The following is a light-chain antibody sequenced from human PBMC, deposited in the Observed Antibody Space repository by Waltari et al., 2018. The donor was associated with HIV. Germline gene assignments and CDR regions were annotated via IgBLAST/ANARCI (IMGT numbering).Light chain of an antibody. J-gene: IGKJ4*01. V-gene: IGKV3-11*01. Sequence: PGESATLSCRASQSVSGSLAWYQQKPGQAPRLLIYDASNRATGIPARFSGSGSGTDFTLASSSLEPEDFAVYYCQQSSKWPPKLTFGGGTKVDIK. CDR1: QSVSGS. CDR2: DAS. CDR3: QQSSKWPPKLT.